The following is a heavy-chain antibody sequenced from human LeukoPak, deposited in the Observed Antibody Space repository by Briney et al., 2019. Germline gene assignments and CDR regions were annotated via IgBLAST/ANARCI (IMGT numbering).Heavy chain of an antibody. CDR1: GYTFTGYY. CDR3: ARESYNWNYDAFDI. Sequence: ASVKVSCKASGYTFTGYYMHWVRQAPGQGLEWMGWISPNSGGTNYAQKFQGRVTMIRDTSISTAYMELSRLRSDDTAVYYCARESYNWNYDAFDIWGQGTMVTVSS. CDR2: ISPNSGGT. V-gene: IGHV1-2*02. D-gene: IGHD1-1*01. J-gene: IGHJ3*02.